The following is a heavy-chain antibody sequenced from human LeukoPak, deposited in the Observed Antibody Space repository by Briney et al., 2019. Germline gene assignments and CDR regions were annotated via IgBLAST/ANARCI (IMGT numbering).Heavy chain of an antibody. CDR2: ISSDGSNR. V-gene: IGHV3-30*18. CDR1: GFTFSGYG. CDR3: AKDFRVAEELWFGELWNTFDI. D-gene: IGHD3-10*01. Sequence: GGSLRLSCAASGFTFSGYGMHWVRQAPDKGLEWVALISSDGSNRIYADSVKGRFSISRDNSKNTLYLQVNSLRIEDTAAYYCAKDFRVAEELWFGELWNTFDIWGQGIRVAVSS. J-gene: IGHJ3*02.